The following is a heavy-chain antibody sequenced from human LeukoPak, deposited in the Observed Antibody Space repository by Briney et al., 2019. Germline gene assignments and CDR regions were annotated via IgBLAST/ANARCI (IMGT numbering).Heavy chain of an antibody. V-gene: IGHV1-18*01. CDR3: AREGAIVGATLDDY. D-gene: IGHD1-26*01. CDR1: GYTFTSYG. J-gene: IGHJ4*02. CDR2: ISAYNGNT. Sequence: ASVTVSCTASGYTFTSYGISWVRQAPGQGLEWMGWISAYNGNTNYAQKLQGRVTMTTDTSTSTAYMELRSLRSDDTAVYYCAREGAIVGATLDDYWGQGTLVTVSS.